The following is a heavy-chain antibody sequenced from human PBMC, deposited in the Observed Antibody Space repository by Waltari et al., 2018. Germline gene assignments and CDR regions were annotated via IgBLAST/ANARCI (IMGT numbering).Heavy chain of an antibody. CDR2: IEPEDGET. CDR3: ARRSGHCDGTTCSAGWFDP. CDR1: GNSLSDNY. V-gene: IGHV1-69-2*01. J-gene: IGHJ5*02. D-gene: IGHD2-2*01. Sequence: EIRLLQSGAEVKKPGATVKISCKASGNSLSDNYIHWVQQVPGKGLEWIGRIEPEDGETIYAEKFEDRGTLTADLATETAYLELSRLSSDDTATYYCARRSGHCDGTTCSAGWFDPWGQGTLVKVSS.